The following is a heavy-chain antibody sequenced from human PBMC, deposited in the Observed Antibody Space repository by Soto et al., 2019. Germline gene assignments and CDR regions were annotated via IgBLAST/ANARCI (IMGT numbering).Heavy chain of an antibody. Sequence: GGSLRLSCAASGFTFSSYGMHWVRQAPGKGLEWVAVISHDGSNKYYADSVKGRFTISRDNSKNTLYLQMNSLRAEDTAVYYCAKGYVDYYDSSGYIFDYWGQGTLVTVSS. D-gene: IGHD3-22*01. J-gene: IGHJ4*02. CDR1: GFTFSSYG. V-gene: IGHV3-30*18. CDR3: AKGYVDYYDSSGYIFDY. CDR2: ISHDGSNK.